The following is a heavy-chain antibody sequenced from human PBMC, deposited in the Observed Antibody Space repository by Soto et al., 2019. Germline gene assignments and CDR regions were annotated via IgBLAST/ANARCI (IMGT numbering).Heavy chain of an antibody. CDR1: GGSVSSGSYY. J-gene: IGHJ4*02. Sequence: SETLSLTCTVSGGSVSSGSYYWSWIRQPPGKGLEWIGYIYYSGSTNYNPSLKSRVTISVDTSKNQFSLKLSSVTVADTAVYYCAREDPEVAVALYWGQGTLVTVSS. CDR3: AREDPEVAVALY. D-gene: IGHD6-19*01. V-gene: IGHV4-61*01. CDR2: IYYSGST.